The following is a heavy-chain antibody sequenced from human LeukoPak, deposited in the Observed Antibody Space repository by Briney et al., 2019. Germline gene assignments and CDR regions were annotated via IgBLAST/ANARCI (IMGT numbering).Heavy chain of an antibody. V-gene: IGHV4-59*01. J-gene: IGHJ5*02. D-gene: IGHD3-3*01. CDR3: ARGRPYYDFWSGYDDNWFDP. CDR2: IYYSGST. Sequence: SETLSLTCTVSGGSISSYYWSWIRQPPGKGLEWIGYIYYSGSTNYNPSLKSRVTISVDTSKNQFSLKLSSVTAADTAVYYCARGRPYYDFWSGYDDNWFDPWGQGTLVTVSS. CDR1: GGSISSYY.